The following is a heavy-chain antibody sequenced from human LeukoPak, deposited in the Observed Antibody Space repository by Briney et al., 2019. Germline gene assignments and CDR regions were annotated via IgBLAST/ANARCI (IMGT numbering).Heavy chain of an antibody. CDR2: INPNSGGT. CDR1: GYTFTGYY. Sequence: ASVKVSCKASGYTFTGYYMHWVRQAPGQGLEWMGRINPNSGGTNYAQKFQGRVTITRETSISTAYMELSRLRSDDTAVYYCARDRGYYYDSSGYYEPAYWGQGTLVTVSS. D-gene: IGHD3-22*01. CDR3: ARDRGYYYDSSGYYEPAY. J-gene: IGHJ4*02. V-gene: IGHV1-2*06.